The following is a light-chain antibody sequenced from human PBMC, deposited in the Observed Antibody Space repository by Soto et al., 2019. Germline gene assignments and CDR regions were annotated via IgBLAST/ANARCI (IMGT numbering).Light chain of an antibody. CDR2: EVS. CDR3: SSYTSGSTWV. J-gene: IGLJ3*02. V-gene: IGLV2-14*01. CDR1: SSDVGGYNY. Sequence: QSALTQPASVSGSPGQSITISCTGTSSDVGGYNYVSWYQPHPGKAPKLMIYEVSNRPSGVSNRFSGSKSGNTASRTISGLQAEDEADYYCSSYTSGSTWVFGGGTKLTVL.